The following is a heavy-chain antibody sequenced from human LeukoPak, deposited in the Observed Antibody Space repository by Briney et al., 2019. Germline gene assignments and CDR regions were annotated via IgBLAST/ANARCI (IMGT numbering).Heavy chain of an antibody. V-gene: IGHV1-18*01. CDR3: ARVYYDFWSGYSNYDF. D-gene: IGHD3-3*01. Sequence: ASVKVSCKPSGYILTNYGISWVRQAPGQGLEWMGWISGYDGGTNYAQKLQGRVTMTTDTSTSTTYMELRGLRSDDTAVYYCARVYYDFWSGYSNYDFWGQGTLVTVSS. CDR2: ISGYDGGT. J-gene: IGHJ4*02. CDR1: GYILTNYG.